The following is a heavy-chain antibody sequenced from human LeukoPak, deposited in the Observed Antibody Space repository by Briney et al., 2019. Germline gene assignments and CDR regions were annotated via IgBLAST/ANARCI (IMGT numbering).Heavy chain of an antibody. CDR2: INPSGGST. CDR1: GYTFTSYG. CDR3: ARGLAAAGPGAFDV. D-gene: IGHD6-13*01. Sequence: ASVKVSCKASGYTFTSYGISWVRQAPGQGLEWMGIINPSGGSTTYAQKFQGRVTMTRDMSTSTVYMELSSLRSEDTAMYSCARGLAAAGPGAFDVWGQGTMVTVSS. V-gene: IGHV1-46*01. J-gene: IGHJ3*01.